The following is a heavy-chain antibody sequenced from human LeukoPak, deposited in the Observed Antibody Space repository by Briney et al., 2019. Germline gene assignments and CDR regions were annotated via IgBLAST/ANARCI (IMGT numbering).Heavy chain of an antibody. CDR2: IFYSGST. CDR3: ATSTTGTTIGY. V-gene: IGHV4-39*01. D-gene: IGHD1-1*01. Sequence: SETLSLTCIVSGGSISSSNYYWGWIRQPPGKGLEWIGSIFYSGSTYYNPSLKSRVTISVETSKNQFSLKLSSVTAADTAVYYCATSTTGTTIGYWGQGTLVTVSS. CDR1: GGSISSSNYY. J-gene: IGHJ4*02.